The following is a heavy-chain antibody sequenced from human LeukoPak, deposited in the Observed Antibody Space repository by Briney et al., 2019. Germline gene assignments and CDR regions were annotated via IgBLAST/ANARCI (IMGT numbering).Heavy chain of an antibody. J-gene: IGHJ5*02. CDR2: ISSSSSTI. CDR3: ARESPNWFDP. Sequence: GGALRLSCAASGFTFSSYSMNWVRQAPGKGLEWVSYISSSSSTIYYADSVKGRFTISRDNAKNSLYLQMNSLRAEDTAVYYCARESPNWFDPWGQGTLVTVSS. V-gene: IGHV3-48*04. CDR1: GFTFSSYS.